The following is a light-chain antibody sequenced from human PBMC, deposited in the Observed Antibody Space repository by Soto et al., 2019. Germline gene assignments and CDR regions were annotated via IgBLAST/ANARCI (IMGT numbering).Light chain of an antibody. J-gene: IGKJ2*02. CDR1: QSLRSD. V-gene: IGKV3-11*01. CDR3: QQRGKWPST. Sequence: EIVMTQSPATLSVSPGERATLSCRASQSLRSDLAWYQQKVGQAPRLLIYDAYTRATGVGARFTGSGSATDFSLTITSLEPEDFAVYFCQQRGKWPSTFGPGTKVDIK. CDR2: DAY.